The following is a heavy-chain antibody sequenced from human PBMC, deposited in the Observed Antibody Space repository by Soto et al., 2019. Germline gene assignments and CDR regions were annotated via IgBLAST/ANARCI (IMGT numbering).Heavy chain of an antibody. CDR1: GFTFTNYA. CDR3: ARGTFGPDF. D-gene: IGHD3-3*02. V-gene: IGHV3-23*01. CDR2: ISAGGSTT. J-gene: IGHJ4*02. Sequence: EVQLLESGGGLVQPGGSPRLSCAASGFTFTNYAMTWVRQAPGQGLEWVSTISAGGSTTFYADSVKGRFTVSRDTSKHTLFLQMNSLRLDDTAVYFCARGTFGPDFWGQGTLVTVSS.